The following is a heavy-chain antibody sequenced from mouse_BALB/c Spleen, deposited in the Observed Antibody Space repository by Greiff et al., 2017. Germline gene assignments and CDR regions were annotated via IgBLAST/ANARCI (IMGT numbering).Heavy chain of an antibody. V-gene: IGHV6-6*02. J-gene: IGHJ2*01. CDR3: TREGYGNYFDY. Sequence: DVKLVESGGDLVKPGGSLKLSCAASGFTFSNYWMKWVRQSPEKGLEWVAEIRLKSNNYATHYAESVKGRFTISRDDSKSSVYLQMNNLRAEDTGIYYCTREGYGNYFDYWGQGTTLTVSS. CDR2: IRLKSNNYAT. D-gene: IGHD2-10*02. CDR1: GFTFSNYW.